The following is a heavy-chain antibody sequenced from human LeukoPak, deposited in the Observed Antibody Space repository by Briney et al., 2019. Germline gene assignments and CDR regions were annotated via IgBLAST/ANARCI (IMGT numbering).Heavy chain of an antibody. CDR3: AKEPYYDFWSGYYAIGYLDY. V-gene: IGHV3-30*18. Sequence: GGSLRLSCAASGFTFSSYGMHWVRQAPGKGLEWVAVISYDGSNKYYADSVKGRFTIFRDNSKNTLYLQMNSLRAEDTVVYYCAKEPYYDFWSGYYAIGYLDYWGQGTLVTVSS. D-gene: IGHD3-3*01. CDR2: ISYDGSNK. CDR1: GFTFSSYG. J-gene: IGHJ4*02.